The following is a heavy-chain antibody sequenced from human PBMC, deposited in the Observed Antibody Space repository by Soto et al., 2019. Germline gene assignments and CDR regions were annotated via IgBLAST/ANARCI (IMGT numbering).Heavy chain of an antibody. CDR3: ARGGYCSSTSCGGSYDAFDI. Sequence: QVQLVQSGAEVKKPGASVKVSCKASGYTFTSYDINWVRQDTGQGLEWMGWMNPNSGNTGYAQKFQGRVTMTRNTSISTAYMELSSLRSEDTAVYYCARGGYCSSTSCGGSYDAFDIWGQGTMVTVSS. J-gene: IGHJ3*02. CDR1: GYTFTSYD. D-gene: IGHD2-2*03. V-gene: IGHV1-8*01. CDR2: MNPNSGNT.